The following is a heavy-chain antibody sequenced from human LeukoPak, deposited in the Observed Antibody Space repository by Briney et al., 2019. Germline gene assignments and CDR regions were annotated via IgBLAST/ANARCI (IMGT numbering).Heavy chain of an antibody. CDR1: GFTFSSYG. V-gene: IGHV3-33*01. Sequence: PGRSLRLSCAASGFTFSSYGMHWVRQAPGKGLEGVAVIWYDGSNKYYADSVKGRFTISRDNSKNTLYLQMNSLRAEDTAVYYCARDPSPSGWDAFDIWGQGTMVTVSS. CDR2: IWYDGSNK. J-gene: IGHJ3*02. CDR3: ARDPSPSGWDAFDI. D-gene: IGHD6-19*01.